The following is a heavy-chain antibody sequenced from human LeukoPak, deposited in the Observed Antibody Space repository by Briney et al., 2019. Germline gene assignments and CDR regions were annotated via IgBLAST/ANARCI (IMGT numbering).Heavy chain of an antibody. J-gene: IGHJ6*02. V-gene: IGHV1-8*01. CDR2: MNPNSGNT. D-gene: IGHD2-2*01. CDR3: ARAQRYCSSTSCYGSYYYGMDV. Sequence: ASVKVSCKASGYTFTSYDINWVRQATGQGLEWMGWMNPNSGNTGYAQKFQGRVTMTRNTSTGTAYMELSSLRSEDTAVYYCARAQRYCSSTSCYGSYYYGMDVWGQGTTVTVSS. CDR1: GYTFTSYD.